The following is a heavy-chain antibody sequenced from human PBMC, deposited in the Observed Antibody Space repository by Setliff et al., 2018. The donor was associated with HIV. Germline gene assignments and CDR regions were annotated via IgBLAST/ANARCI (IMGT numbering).Heavy chain of an antibody. CDR2: IRYDGSQK. D-gene: IGHD3-22*01. CDR3: AKDLVYYDSSGDLDY. CDR1: VFTFNNYG. V-gene: IGHV3-30*02. J-gene: IGHJ4*02. Sequence: EGSLRLSCAASVFTFNNYGMNWVRQAPGKGLEWVAFIRYDGSQKYYVDSVKGRFTISRDNSKNTLYLQMNSLRAEDTAVYYCAKDLVYYDSSGDLDYWGQGTLVTVS.